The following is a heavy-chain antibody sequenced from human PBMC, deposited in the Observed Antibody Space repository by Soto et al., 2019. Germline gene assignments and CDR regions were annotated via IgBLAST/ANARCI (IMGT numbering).Heavy chain of an antibody. Sequence: EVQLVESGGGLVQPGRSLRLSCAASGFTFDDYAMHWVRQAPGKGLEWVSGISWNSGSIGYADSVKGRFTISRDNAKNSLDLQMNSLRAEDTALYYCAKDRSTLSGWLDYWGQGTLVTVSS. J-gene: IGHJ4*02. CDR3: AKDRSTLSGWLDY. D-gene: IGHD6-19*01. CDR2: ISWNSGSI. CDR1: GFTFDDYA. V-gene: IGHV3-9*01.